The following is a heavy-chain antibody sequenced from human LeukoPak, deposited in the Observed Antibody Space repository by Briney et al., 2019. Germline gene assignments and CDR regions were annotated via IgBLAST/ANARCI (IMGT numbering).Heavy chain of an antibody. CDR1: GFTFSNAW. D-gene: IGHD3-9*01. J-gene: IGHJ4*02. Sequence: PGGSLRLSCATSGFTFSNAWMSWVRQAPGKGLQWVGCIKSKTDRGTTDYAAPVKGRFTISRDDSKNTLYLQMNSLKTEDTAVYYCTTLLGPYYDILTGFYKYSFDYWGQGTLVTVSS. CDR3: TTLLGPYYDILTGFYKYSFDY. V-gene: IGHV3-15*01. CDR2: IKSKTDRGTT.